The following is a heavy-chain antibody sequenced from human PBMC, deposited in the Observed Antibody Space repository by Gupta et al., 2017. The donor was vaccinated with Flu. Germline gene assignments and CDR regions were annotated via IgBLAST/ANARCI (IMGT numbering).Heavy chain of an antibody. CDR1: GFTFSTYA. V-gene: IGHV3-23*01. D-gene: IGHD6-19*01. CDR3: AKDLSPRIIAVAASV. CDR2: ISGSGGGT. J-gene: IGHJ4*02. Sequence: EVQLLESGGGLVQPGGSLRLSCAASGFTFSTYAMSWVRQAPGKGLEWVSAISGSGGGTYYADSMKGRFTISRDNSKNTVYLQMNSLRAEDTAVYFCAKDLSPRIIAVAASVWGQGTLVTVSS.